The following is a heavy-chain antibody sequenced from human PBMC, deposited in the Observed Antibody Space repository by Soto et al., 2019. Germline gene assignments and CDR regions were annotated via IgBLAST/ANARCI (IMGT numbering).Heavy chain of an antibody. V-gene: IGHV1-8*01. CDR1: GYTITGYV. J-gene: IGHJ4*02. Sequence: VPLKVSCKASGYTITGYVSSWLRQATGQGLEWMGWTNPNSGNTGYAQKFQGRVTMTRNTSISTAYVGLSSRRSEDTAVYYCARGGSYQGMGYWGERTLVTVSS. D-gene: IGHD1-26*01. CDR2: TNPNSGNT. CDR3: ARGGSYQGMGY.